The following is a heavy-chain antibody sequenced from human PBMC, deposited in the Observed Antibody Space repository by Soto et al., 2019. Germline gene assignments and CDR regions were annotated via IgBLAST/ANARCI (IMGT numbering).Heavy chain of an antibody. D-gene: IGHD6-13*01. CDR3: ARVGSIAAAGGVSDY. CDR1: GGTFSSYA. V-gene: IGHV1-69*13. J-gene: IGHJ4*02. Sequence: SVKVSCKASGGTFSSYAISWVRQAPGQGLEWMGGIIPIFGTANYAQKFQGRVTITADESTSTAYMELSSLRSEDTAVYYCARVGSIAAAGGVSDYWGQGTLVTVSS. CDR2: IIPIFGTA.